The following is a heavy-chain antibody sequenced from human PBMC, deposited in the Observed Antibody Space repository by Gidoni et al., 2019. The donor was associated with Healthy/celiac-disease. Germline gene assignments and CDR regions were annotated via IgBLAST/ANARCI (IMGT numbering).Heavy chain of an antibody. D-gene: IGHD6-13*01. CDR2: IKSKTDGGTT. CDR3: TTGGAAAGTDYYYYGMDV. J-gene: IGHJ6*02. CDR1: GFTFSHAW. V-gene: IGHV3-15*07. Sequence: EVQLVESGGGLVKPGGSLRLSCAASGFTFSHAWMNWVRQAPGKGLEWVGRIKSKTDGGTTDYAAPVKGRFTISRDDSKNTLYLQMNSLKTEDTTVYYCTTGGAAAGTDYYYYGMDVWGQGTTVTVSS.